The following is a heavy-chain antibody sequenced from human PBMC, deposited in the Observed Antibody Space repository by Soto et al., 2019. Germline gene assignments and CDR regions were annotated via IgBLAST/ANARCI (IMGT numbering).Heavy chain of an antibody. J-gene: IGHJ3*02. V-gene: IGHV4-59*08. CDR2: IYYSGST. CDR1: GGSISSYY. D-gene: IGHD1-20*01. Sequence: QVQLQESGPGLVKPSETLSLTCTVSGGSISSYYWSWIRQPPGKGLEWIGYIYYSGSTNYNPSLKRRDTRSGDTSKNQFSLKVGSVTAADTAVDYCAGRYGDAFGIWGQGAMVTVSS. CDR3: AGRYGDAFGI.